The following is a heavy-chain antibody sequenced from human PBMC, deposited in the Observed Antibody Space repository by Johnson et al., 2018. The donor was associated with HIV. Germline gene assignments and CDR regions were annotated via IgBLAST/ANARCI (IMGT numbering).Heavy chain of an antibody. V-gene: IGHV3-9*01. J-gene: IGHJ3*02. Sequence: VQLVESGGGLIQPGGSLRLSCAASGFTVSSNYMTWVRQAPGKGLEWVSGISWNSGIIVYADSVKGRFTISRDNAKNSLYLQMNSLRAEDTALYYCAKDTGYCSGGICHPAFDIWGQGTMVTVSS. D-gene: IGHD2-15*01. CDR1: GFTVSSNY. CDR2: ISWNSGII. CDR3: AKDTGYCSGGICHPAFDI.